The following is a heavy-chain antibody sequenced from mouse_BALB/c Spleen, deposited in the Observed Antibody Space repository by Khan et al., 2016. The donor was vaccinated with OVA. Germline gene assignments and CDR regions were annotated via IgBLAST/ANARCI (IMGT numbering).Heavy chain of an antibody. CDR2: IIYTGYT. V-gene: IGHV3-8*02. CDR1: GDSITSGY. CDR3: ARSTYRYAFVY. J-gene: IGHJ3*01. Sequence: MQLEESGPSLVKPSQTLSLTCSVTGDSITSGYWNWIRKFPENKLEYMGYIIYTGYTYYNPSLQSRISITRHTSKNQYYLQLNSVTDEDRATYYCARSTYRYAFVYWGQGTLVTVSA. D-gene: IGHD2-12*01.